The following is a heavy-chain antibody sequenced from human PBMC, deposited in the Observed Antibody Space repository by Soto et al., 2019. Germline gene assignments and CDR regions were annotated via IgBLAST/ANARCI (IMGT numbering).Heavy chain of an antibody. J-gene: IGHJ5*02. CDR3: ARGVGSGTYYNQYHWFDP. D-gene: IGHD3-10*01. V-gene: IGHV1-18*01. CDR2: INTYNGNT. Sequence: ASVKVSCKASGYTFTNYGISWVRQAPGQGLEWMGWINTYNGNTNHAQKLQGRVTMTTDTSTSTAYMELRSLRSDDTAAYYCARGVGSGTYYNQYHWFDPWGQGTLVTVSS. CDR1: GYTFTNYG.